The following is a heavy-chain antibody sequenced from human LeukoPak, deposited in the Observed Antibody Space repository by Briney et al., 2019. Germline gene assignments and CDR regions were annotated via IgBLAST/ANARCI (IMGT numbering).Heavy chain of an antibody. D-gene: IGHD2-2*01. V-gene: IGHV1-2*02. J-gene: IGHJ6*03. Sequence: ASVKVPCKASGYTFTGYYMHWVRQAPGQGLEWMGWINPNSGGANYAQKFQGRVTMTRDTSISTAYMELSRLRSDDTAVYYCARDGTYQLLPYYYYYMDVWGKGTTVTVSS. CDR1: GYTFTGYY. CDR2: INPNSGGA. CDR3: ARDGTYQLLPYYYYYMDV.